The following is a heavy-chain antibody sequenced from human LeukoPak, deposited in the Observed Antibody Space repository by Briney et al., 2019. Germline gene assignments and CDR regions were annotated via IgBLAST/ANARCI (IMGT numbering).Heavy chain of an antibody. Sequence: ASVKVSCKASGYSFTSYYMHWVRPAPGQGLAWMGWINPNSGVTNYGQKFQGRVTMTRDTSITTAYMELNSLRSADTAVYYCFRQRNSGGYYSNYWGQGTLVTVSS. V-gene: IGHV1-2*02. D-gene: IGHD3-10*01. CDR3: FRQRNSGGYYSNY. J-gene: IGHJ4*02. CDR1: GYSFTSYY. CDR2: INPNSGVT.